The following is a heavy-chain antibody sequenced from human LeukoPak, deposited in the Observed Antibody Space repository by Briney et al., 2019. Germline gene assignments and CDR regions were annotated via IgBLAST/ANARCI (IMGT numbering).Heavy chain of an antibody. CDR1: GFTFSSYW. J-gene: IGHJ4*02. CDR3: ARGRVTMVRGVIIYYFDY. D-gene: IGHD3-10*01. V-gene: IGHV3-74*01. CDR2: INSDGSST. Sequence: GGSLRLSCAASGFTFSSYWMHWVRQAPGKGLVWVSRINSDGSSTSYADSVKGRFTISRDNAKNTLYLQMNSLRAEDTAVYYCARGRVTMVRGVIIYYFDYWGQGTLVTVSS.